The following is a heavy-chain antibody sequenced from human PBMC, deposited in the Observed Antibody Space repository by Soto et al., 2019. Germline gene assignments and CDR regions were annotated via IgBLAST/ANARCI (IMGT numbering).Heavy chain of an antibody. V-gene: IGHV3-23*01. J-gene: IGHJ4*02. Sequence: GGSLRLSCAASGFTFSSYAMSWVRQAPGKGLEWVSAISGSGGSTYYADSVKGRFTISRDNSKNTLYLQMNSLRAEDTAVYYCAKAGRRVIVVVPAYDYWGQGTLVTVSS. CDR3: AKAGRRVIVVVPAYDY. CDR1: GFTFSSYA. D-gene: IGHD2-2*01. CDR2: ISGSGGST.